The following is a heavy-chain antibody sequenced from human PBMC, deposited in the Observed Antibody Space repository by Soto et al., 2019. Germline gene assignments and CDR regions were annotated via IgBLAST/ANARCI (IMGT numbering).Heavy chain of an antibody. CDR2: INSDGSST. D-gene: IGHD3-22*01. Sequence: GGSLRLSCAASGFTLSSYWMHWVRQAPGKGLVWVSRINSDGSSTSYVDSVKGRFTISRDNAKNTLYLQMNSLRAEDTAVYFCASVPEVGHDTRGYPWGAFDICSKGTMGIAS. J-gene: IGHJ3*02. CDR3: ASVPEVGHDTRGYPWGAFDI. V-gene: IGHV3-74*01. CDR1: GFTLSSYW.